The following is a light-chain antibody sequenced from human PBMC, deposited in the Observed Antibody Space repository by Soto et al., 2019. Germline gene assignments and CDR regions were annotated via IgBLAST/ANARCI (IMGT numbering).Light chain of an antibody. CDR3: QPCGSSPLT. CDR2: GAS. Sequence: EIVLTQFPGTLSLSPGESATLSCRASQSVSSSYLAWYQQKPGQAPRVLIYGASSRASGIPDRISGSGSGTDCALTICRLEPEDFAVYYCQPCGSSPLTFGEGTRVEIK. J-gene: IGKJ4*01. V-gene: IGKV3-20*01. CDR1: QSVSSSY.